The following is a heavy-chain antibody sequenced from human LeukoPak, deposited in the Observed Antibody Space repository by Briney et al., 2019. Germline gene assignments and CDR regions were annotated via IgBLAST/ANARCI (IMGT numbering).Heavy chain of an antibody. CDR3: ARDGSGSYYGRYYYYMDV. J-gene: IGHJ6*03. Sequence: GGSLRLSCAASGFTFSSSGMHWVRQAPGKGLEWVSSISSSSSYIYYADSVKGRFTISRDNAKNSLYLQMNSLRAEDTAVYYCARDGSGSYYGRYYYYMDVWGKGTTVTVSS. CDR2: ISSSSSYI. D-gene: IGHD3-10*01. V-gene: IGHV3-21*01. CDR1: GFTFSSSG.